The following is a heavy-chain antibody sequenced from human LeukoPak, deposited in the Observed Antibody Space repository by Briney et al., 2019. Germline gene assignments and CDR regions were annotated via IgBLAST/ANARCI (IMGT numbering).Heavy chain of an antibody. J-gene: IGHJ3*02. V-gene: IGHV1-18*01. D-gene: IGHD1-26*01. CDR2: ISAYNGNT. CDR3: ATGPIVGATRDAFDI. CDR1: GYTFTSYG. Sequence: GASVKVSCKASGYTFTSYGISWVRQAPGQGLEWMGWISAYNGNTNYAQKLQGRVTMTTDTSTSTAYMELRSLRSDDTAVYYCATGPIVGATRDAFDIWGQGTMVTVSS.